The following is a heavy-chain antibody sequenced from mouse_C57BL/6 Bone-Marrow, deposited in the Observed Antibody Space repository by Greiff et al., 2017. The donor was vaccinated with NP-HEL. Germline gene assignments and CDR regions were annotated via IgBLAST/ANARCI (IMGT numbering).Heavy chain of an antibody. V-gene: IGHV7-3*01. CDR2: IRNKANGYTT. J-gene: IGHJ1*03. Sequence: EVMLVESGGGLVQPGGSLSLSCAASGFTFTDYYMSWVRQPPGKALEWLGFIRNKANGYTTEYSASVKGRFTISRDTSQSILYLQMNALRAEYSATYYCARYDYGSSYVPYWYFDVWGTGTTVTVSS. D-gene: IGHD1-1*01. CDR1: GFTFTDYY. CDR3: ARYDYGSSYVPYWYFDV.